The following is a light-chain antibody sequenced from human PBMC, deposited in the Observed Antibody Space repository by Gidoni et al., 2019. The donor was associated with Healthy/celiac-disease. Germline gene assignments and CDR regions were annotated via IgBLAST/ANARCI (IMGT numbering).Light chain of an antibody. CDR1: SSNIGSNP. Sequence: QSVLPQPPSASGTPGQRVTISCSGSSSNIGSNPVNWYQQLPGTAPKLLIYSNNQRPSGVPDRFSGSKSGTSASLAISGLQSEDEADYYCAAWDDSLNGLVFGGGTKLTVL. CDR3: AAWDDSLNGLV. CDR2: SNN. V-gene: IGLV1-44*01. J-gene: IGLJ3*02.